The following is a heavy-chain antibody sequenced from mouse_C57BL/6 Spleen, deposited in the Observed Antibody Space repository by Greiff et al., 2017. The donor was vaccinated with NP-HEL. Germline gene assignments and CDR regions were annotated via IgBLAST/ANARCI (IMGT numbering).Heavy chain of an antibody. D-gene: IGHD4-1*01. CDR1: GFPFSDYG. V-gene: IGHV5-17*01. CDR2: ISSGSSTI. Sequence: EVKVVESGGGLVKPGGSLKLSCAASGFPFSDYGMHWVRQAPEKGLEWVAYISSGSSTISYADTVKGRFTISRDNAKNTLFLQMTSLRSEDTAMYYCARRTGTEYFDYWGQGTTLTVSS. CDR3: ARRTGTEYFDY. J-gene: IGHJ2*01.